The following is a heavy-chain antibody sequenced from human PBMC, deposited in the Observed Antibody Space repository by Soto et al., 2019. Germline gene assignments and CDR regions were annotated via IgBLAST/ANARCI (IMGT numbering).Heavy chain of an antibody. J-gene: IGHJ4*02. Sequence: TGGSLRLSCAASGFTFSSYGMHWVRQAPGKGLEWVAVIWYDGSNKYYADSVKGRFTISRDNSKNTLYLQMNSLRAEDTAVYYCARDQGHIAAAGTLDYWGQGTLVTVSS. CDR3: ARDQGHIAAAGTLDY. CDR1: GFTFSSYG. CDR2: IWYDGSNK. V-gene: IGHV3-33*01. D-gene: IGHD6-13*01.